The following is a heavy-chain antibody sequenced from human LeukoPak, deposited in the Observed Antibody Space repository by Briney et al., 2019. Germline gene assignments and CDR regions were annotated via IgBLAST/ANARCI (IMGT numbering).Heavy chain of an antibody. CDR2: ISSSGSTI. V-gene: IGHV3-48*03. D-gene: IGHD6-19*01. CDR3: SLLAVASPQDY. Sequence: PGGSLRLSCAASGFTFSTYEMHWVRQAPGKALEWVSDISSSGSTIYYADSVKGRFTTSRDNAKNLLYLQMHSLRAEDTAVYYCSLLAVASPQDYWGQGTLVTVSS. J-gene: IGHJ4*02. CDR1: GFTFSTYE.